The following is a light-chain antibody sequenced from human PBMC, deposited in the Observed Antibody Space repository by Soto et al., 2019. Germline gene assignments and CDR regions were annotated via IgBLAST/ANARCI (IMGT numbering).Light chain of an antibody. V-gene: IGKV3-11*01. CDR2: DAS. CDR1: QSVSSH. Sequence: EVVLTQSPATLSLSPGERATLSCRASQSVSSHLAWYQQKPGQAPRLLIYDASNRATGIPGRFSGSGSGTDFTLTISSLEPEDFAVYFCQQRSNGPAYTFVQGTRLDIK. CDR3: QQRSNGPAYT. J-gene: IGKJ2*01.